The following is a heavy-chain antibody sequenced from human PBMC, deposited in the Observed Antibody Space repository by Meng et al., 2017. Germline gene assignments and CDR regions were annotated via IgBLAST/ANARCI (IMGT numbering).Heavy chain of an antibody. CDR1: GFTFSDYY. CDR2: ISSSGSTI. D-gene: IGHD6-13*01. V-gene: IGHV3-11*01. Sequence: GESLKISCAASGFTFSDYYMSWIRQAPGKGLEWVSYISSSGSTIYYADSVKGRFTISRDNAKNSLYLQMNSLKASDTAMYYCARPGIAAAGTRAFDIWGQGTMVTVSS. CDR3: ARPGIAAAGTRAFDI. J-gene: IGHJ3*02.